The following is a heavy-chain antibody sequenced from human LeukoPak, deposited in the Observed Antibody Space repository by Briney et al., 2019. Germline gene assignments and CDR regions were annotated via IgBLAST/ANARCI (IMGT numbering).Heavy chain of an antibody. D-gene: IGHD5-18*01. CDR2: IRYDGSKK. CDR1: GFTFSTYG. Sequence: PGRSLRLSCAASGFTFSTYGMHWVRQAPGKGLEWVAFIRYDGSKKYYADSVKGRFTISRDNSKNTLYLQMNSLRAEDTAVYYCAKDQKRGYSYGYVFYYYYMDVWGKGTTVTISS. V-gene: IGHV3-30*02. J-gene: IGHJ6*03. CDR3: AKDQKRGYSYGYVFYYYYMDV.